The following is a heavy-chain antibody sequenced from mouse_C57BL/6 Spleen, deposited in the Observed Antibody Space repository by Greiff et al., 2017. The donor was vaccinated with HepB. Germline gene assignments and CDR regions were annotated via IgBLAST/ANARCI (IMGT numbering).Heavy chain of an antibody. CDR2: IRSKSNNYAT. J-gene: IGHJ2*01. D-gene: IGHD1-1*01. V-gene: IGHV10-1*01. Sequence: EVKLVESGGGLVQPKGSLKLSCAASGFSFNTYAMNWVRQAPGKGLEWVARIRSKSNNYATYYADSVKDRFTISRDDSESMLYLQMNNLKTEDTAMYYCVRQTVGDFDYWGQGTTLTVSS. CDR1: GFSFNTYA. CDR3: VRQTVGDFDY.